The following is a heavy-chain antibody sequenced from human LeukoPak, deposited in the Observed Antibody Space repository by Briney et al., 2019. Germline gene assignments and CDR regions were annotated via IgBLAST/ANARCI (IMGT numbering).Heavy chain of an antibody. CDR1: GGSISSGGYY. V-gene: IGHV4-31*03. D-gene: IGHD2-21*02. J-gene: IGHJ4*02. Sequence: SETLSLTCTVSGGSISSGGYYWSWIRQHPGKGLEWIGYIYDSGSTYYNPSLKSRVTISVDTSKNQFSLKLSSVTAADTAVYYCARVAARKFMYCGGDCYSNWGQGTLVTVSS. CDR2: IYDSGST. CDR3: ARVAARKFMYCGGDCYSN.